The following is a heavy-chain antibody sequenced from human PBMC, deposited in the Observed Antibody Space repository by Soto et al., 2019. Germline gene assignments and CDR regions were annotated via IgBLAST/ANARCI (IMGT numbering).Heavy chain of an antibody. V-gene: IGHV1-18*01. Sequence: QVQLVQSGAEVKKPGASVKVSCTASGYTITSYGISWVRQAPGQGLECVGWISAYNGNTNYAQKLQGRVTMTTDTTTSTAYMERSSVITDDTAVYYSASEGEDIVVVDADNWSDAWGQGTLVTVSS. CDR3: ASEGEDIVVVDADNWSDA. CDR1: GYTITSYG. J-gene: IGHJ5*02. D-gene: IGHD2-15*01. CDR2: ISAYNGNT.